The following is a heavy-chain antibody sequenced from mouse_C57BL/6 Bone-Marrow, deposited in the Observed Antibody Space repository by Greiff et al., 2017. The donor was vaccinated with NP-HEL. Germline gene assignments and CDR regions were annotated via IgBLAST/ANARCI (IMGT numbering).Heavy chain of an antibody. CDR2: ISRGGSYT. Sequence: DVMLVESGGDLVKPGGSLKLSCAASGFTFSSYGMSWVRQTPDKRLEWVATISRGGSYTYYPDSVKGRFTISRDNAKNTLYLQMSSLKSEDTAMYYCASPYDYDVAWFAYWGQGTLVTVSA. V-gene: IGHV5-6*02. CDR3: ASPYDYDVAWFAY. D-gene: IGHD2-4*01. J-gene: IGHJ3*01. CDR1: GFTFSSYG.